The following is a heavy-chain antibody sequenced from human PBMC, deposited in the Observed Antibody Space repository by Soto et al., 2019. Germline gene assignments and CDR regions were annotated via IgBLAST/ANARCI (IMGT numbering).Heavy chain of an antibody. V-gene: IGHV2-5*02. CDR1: GFSLTTDGEG. CDR2: IYWDDDE. CDR3: AHSRNLITEDAHVGDFDY. Sequence: QITLKESGPTLVKSTQTLTLTCTFSGFSLTTDGEGVGWVRQSPGEALEWLALIYWDDDERYRPSLKTRLTITKDISRNQVVLVMTSMEPVDTGTYFCAHSRNLITEDAHVGDFDYWGQGT. D-gene: IGHD1-26*01. J-gene: IGHJ4*02.